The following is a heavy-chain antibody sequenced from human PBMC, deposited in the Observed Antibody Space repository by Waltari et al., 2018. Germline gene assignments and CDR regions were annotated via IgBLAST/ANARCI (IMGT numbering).Heavy chain of an antibody. V-gene: IGHV4-39*01. Sequence: QLQLQESGPGLVKPSETLSLTCTVSGGSISSSSYYWGWIRQPPGKGLEWIGSIYYRGSTYYNPSLKSRVTISVDTSKNQFSLKLSSVTAADTAVYYCARHLYRGAVAPFDYWGQGTLVTVSS. CDR3: ARHLYRGAVAPFDY. D-gene: IGHD6-19*01. CDR2: IYYRGST. J-gene: IGHJ4*02. CDR1: GGSISSSSYY.